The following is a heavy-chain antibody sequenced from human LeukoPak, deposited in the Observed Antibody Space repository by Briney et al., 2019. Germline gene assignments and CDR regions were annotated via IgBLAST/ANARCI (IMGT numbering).Heavy chain of an antibody. CDR2: ITDSGSNT. V-gene: IGHV3-23*01. D-gene: IGHD6-13*01. CDR3: AKSGSIWYYFDS. CDR1: GFTFSTYG. Sequence: GGSLRLSCVASGFTFSTYGMSWVRQAPGKGLEWVSAITDSGSNTEYADSVKGRFTISRDNSKNTLYLQMNSLRAEDTAVYYCAKSGSIWYYFDSWGQGTLVTVSS. J-gene: IGHJ4*02.